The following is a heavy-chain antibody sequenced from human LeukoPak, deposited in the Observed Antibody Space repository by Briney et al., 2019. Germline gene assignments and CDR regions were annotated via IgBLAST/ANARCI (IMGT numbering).Heavy chain of an antibody. CDR3: ASRGSIVVVTPGAFDI. D-gene: IGHD3-22*01. Sequence: GGSLRLSCAASGFTLSSYAMSWVRQAPGKGLEWVANIKQDGSEKYYVDSVKGRFTISRDNAKNSLYLQMNSLRAEDTAVYYCASRGSIVVVTPGAFDIWGQGTMVTVSS. CDR1: GFTLSSYA. J-gene: IGHJ3*02. CDR2: IKQDGSEK. V-gene: IGHV3-7*01.